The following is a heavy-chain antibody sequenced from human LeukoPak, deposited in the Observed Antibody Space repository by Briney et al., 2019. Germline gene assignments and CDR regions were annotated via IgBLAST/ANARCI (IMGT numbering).Heavy chain of an antibody. CDR2: IGGSGGST. Sequence: GGSLRLSCAASGFTFSSYAMSWVRQAPGKGLEWVSAIGGSGGSTYYADSVKGRFTISRDNSKNTLYLQMNSLRAEDTAVYYCAHGTMYQLDSWGQGTLVTVSS. CDR3: AHGTMYQLDS. CDR1: GFTFSSYA. V-gene: IGHV3-23*01. J-gene: IGHJ4*02. D-gene: IGHD2-2*01.